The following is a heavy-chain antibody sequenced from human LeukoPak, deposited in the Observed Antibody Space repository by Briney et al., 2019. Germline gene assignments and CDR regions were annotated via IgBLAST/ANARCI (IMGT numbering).Heavy chain of an antibody. V-gene: IGHV1-46*01. Sequence: ASVKVSCKASGYTFTSYYMHWVRRAPGQGLEWMGIINPSGGSTSYAQKFQGRVTMTRDTSTSTVYMELSSLRSEDTAVYYCARDRYDYDSSGYSTHYMDVWGKGATVTVSS. CDR2: INPSGGST. J-gene: IGHJ6*03. CDR3: ARDRYDYDSSGYSTHYMDV. D-gene: IGHD3-22*01. CDR1: GYTFTSYY.